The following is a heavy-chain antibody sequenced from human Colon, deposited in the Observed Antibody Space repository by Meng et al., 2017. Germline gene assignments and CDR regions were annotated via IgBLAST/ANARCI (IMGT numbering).Heavy chain of an antibody. V-gene: IGHV3-11*01. J-gene: IGHJ2*01. D-gene: IGHD1-26*01. CDR3: ARGRWDLVFDV. CDR1: GFTFRDYY. Sequence: QVQLVESGGGLVKHGGSLRLSCEVSGFTFRDYYMSWIRQAPGKGLEWVSYISSLSGDSSFYADSVKGRFTISRDNAKNSLYLQMNTLKAEDTAVYYCARGRWDLVFDVWGRGTLVTVSS. CDR2: ISSLSGDSS.